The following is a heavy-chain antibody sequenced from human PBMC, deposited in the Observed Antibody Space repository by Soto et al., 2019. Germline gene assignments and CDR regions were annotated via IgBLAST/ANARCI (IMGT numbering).Heavy chain of an antibody. CDR1: GDSISSGGYS. J-gene: IGHJ5*02. CDR3: AREVDPYDSSGYYGKGWFDP. V-gene: IGHV4-30-2*01. Sequence: SETLSLTCSLSGDSISSGGYSWSWIRQPPGKGLEWIGYIYHSGSTYYNPSLKSRVTISVDRSKNQFSLKLSSVTAADTAVYYCAREVDPYDSSGYYGKGWFDPWGQGTLVTVSS. CDR2: IYHSGST. D-gene: IGHD3-22*01.